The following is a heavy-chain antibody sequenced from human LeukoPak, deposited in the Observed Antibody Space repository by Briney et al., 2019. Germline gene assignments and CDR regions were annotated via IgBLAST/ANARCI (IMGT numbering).Heavy chain of an antibody. CDR1: GFTFSSYD. J-gene: IGHJ4*02. V-gene: IGHV3-13*01. Sequence: GGSLRLSCAASGFTFSSYDMHWVRQATGKGLEWDSAIGTAGDTYYPGSVKGRFTISRENAKNSLYLQMNSLRAGDTAVYYCARAVRGYSYGFDYWGQGTLVTVSS. D-gene: IGHD5-18*01. CDR2: IGTAGDT. CDR3: ARAVRGYSYGFDY.